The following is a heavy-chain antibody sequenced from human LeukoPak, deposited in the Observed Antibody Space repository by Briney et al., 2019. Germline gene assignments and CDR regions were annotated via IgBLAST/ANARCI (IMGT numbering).Heavy chain of an antibody. D-gene: IGHD5-24*01. J-gene: IGHJ4*02. V-gene: IGHV1-8*02. CDR3: ARATPGGLHGYSFDY. CDR1: GYTFKNYD. CDR2: MNPNSGNT. Sequence: ASVKVSCKASGYTFKNYDINWVRQATGQGLEWMGWMNPNSGNTGFAQKFQDRVSMTRDTPINTAYMELTSLRSGDTAVHYCARATPGGLHGYSFDYWGQGTVVTVYS.